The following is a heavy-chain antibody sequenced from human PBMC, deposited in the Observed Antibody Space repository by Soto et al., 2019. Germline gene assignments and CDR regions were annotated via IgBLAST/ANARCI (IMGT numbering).Heavy chain of an antibody. D-gene: IGHD2-21*02. CDR1: ARSFSCYY. Sequence: PAETLARTCPVYARSFSCYYWSWIRQPPGKVLELIGEVIHTGRTNYNPSLKGRVTISVDTSKNKFSLNLSSVNAADTAVYYCERYKQSSDFPYYFDFWGQGPQVTVSS. CDR2: VIHTGRT. CDR3: ERYKQSSDFPYYFDF. V-gene: IGHV4-34*12. J-gene: IGHJ4*02.